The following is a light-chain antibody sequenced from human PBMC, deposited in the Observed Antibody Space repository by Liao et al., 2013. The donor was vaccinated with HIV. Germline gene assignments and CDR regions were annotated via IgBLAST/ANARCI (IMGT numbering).Light chain of an antibody. Sequence: SYELTQPPSVSVSPGQTASITCSGDKLGDEYASWYQQKPGQSPVLVIYQDTRRPSGIPERFSGSNSGNTATLTISGTQAMDEADYYCQAWDSNSWVFGGGTELTVL. CDR3: QAWDSNSWV. V-gene: IGLV3-1*01. J-gene: IGLJ3*02. CDR1: KLGDEY. CDR2: QDT.